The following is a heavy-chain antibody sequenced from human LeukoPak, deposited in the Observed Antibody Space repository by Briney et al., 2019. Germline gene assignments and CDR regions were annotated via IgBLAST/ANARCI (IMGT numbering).Heavy chain of an antibody. J-gene: IGHJ4*02. V-gene: IGHV1-8*01. Sequence: ASVKVSCKASGYTSTSYDINWVRQATGQGLEWMGWMNPNSGNTGYAQKLQGRVTMTRNTSISTAYVELSSLRSEDRAVNYCARGVVGDDFEYWGQGTLVTVSS. CDR1: GYTSTSYD. D-gene: IGHD2-2*01. CDR2: MNPNSGNT. CDR3: ARGVVGDDFEY.